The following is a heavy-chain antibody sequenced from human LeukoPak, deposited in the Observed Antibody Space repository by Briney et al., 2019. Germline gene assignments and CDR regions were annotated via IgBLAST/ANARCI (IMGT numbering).Heavy chain of an antibody. J-gene: IGHJ4*02. V-gene: IGHV3-30-3*01. D-gene: IGHD3-22*01. Sequence: PGGSLRLSCSASGFTFSSYAMHWVRQAPGKGLEWVSVISSDGSSKYYADSVKGRFTISRDNSKNTLYLQMKSLRAEDTAVYYCAREGTTIVVALDYWGQGTLVTVSS. CDR1: GFTFSSYA. CDR3: AREGTTIVVALDY. CDR2: ISSDGSSK.